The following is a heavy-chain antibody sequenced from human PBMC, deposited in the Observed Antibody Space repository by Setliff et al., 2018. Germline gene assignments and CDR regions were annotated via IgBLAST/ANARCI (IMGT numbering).Heavy chain of an antibody. CDR2: IDPSDSYT. J-gene: IGHJ6*03. CDR3: ARIRRDIVVVVGVTPDYYDYMDV. CDR1: GYSFTSYW. V-gene: IGHV5-10-1*01. Sequence: PGESLKISCKGSGYSFTSYWISWVRQMPGKGLEWMGRIDPSDSYTNYSPSFQGHVTISGDKSISTAYLQWSSLKASDTAMYYCARIRRDIVVVVGVTPDYYDYMDVWGKGTRSPSP. D-gene: IGHD2-15*01.